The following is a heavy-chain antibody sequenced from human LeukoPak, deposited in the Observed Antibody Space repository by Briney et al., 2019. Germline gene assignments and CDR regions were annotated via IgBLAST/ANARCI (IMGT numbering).Heavy chain of an antibody. CDR1: GFTFSNAW. Sequence: GGSLRLSCAASGFTFSNAWMSWVRQAPGKGLEWVGRIKSKTDGGTTDYAAPVKGRFTISRDDSKNTLYLQMNSLKTEDTAVYYCAREAYDSSGYVGIDYWGQGTLVTVSS. V-gene: IGHV3-15*01. CDR2: IKSKTDGGTT. CDR3: AREAYDSSGYVGIDY. J-gene: IGHJ4*02. D-gene: IGHD3-22*01.